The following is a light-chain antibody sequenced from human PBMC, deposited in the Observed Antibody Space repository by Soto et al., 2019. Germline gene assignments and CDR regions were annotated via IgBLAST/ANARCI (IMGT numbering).Light chain of an antibody. Sequence: EIVLTQSPGTLSLSPGERATLPCTASRSLSSSSFAWYQQIPGQAPRLLIYDASSRATGIPDRFSGGGSGADFTLTISGLEPEDFAVYYCQHYGSGLWTFGQGTKVDIK. V-gene: IGKV3-20*01. CDR2: DAS. J-gene: IGKJ1*01. CDR1: RSLSSSS. CDR3: QHYGSGLWT.